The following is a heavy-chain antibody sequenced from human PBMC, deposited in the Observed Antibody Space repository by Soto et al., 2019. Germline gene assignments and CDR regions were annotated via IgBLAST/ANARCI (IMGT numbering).Heavy chain of an antibody. D-gene: IGHD3-22*01. V-gene: IGHV3-23*01. Sequence: EVQLLESGGGLVQPGGSLRLSCAASGFTFSSYAMSWVRQAPGKGLEWVSAISGSGGSTYYADSVKGRFTISRDNSKNTRYLQMNSLRAEDTAVYYCAKDQPYYYDSSGYYLSSDAGFDIWGQGTMVTVSS. CDR3: AKDQPYYYDSSGYYLSSDAGFDI. J-gene: IGHJ3*02. CDR2: ISGSGGST. CDR1: GFTFSSYA.